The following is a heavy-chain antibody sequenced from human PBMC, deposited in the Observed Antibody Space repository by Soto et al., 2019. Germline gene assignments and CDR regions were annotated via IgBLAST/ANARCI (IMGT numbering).Heavy chain of an antibody. V-gene: IGHV4-39*01. CDR1: GGSISSSSYY. D-gene: IGHD6-13*01. CDR3: ARHGYSSSWYSLYYYYGMDV. J-gene: IGHJ6*02. Sequence: SETLSLTCTVSGGSISSSSYYWGWIRQPPGKGLEWIGSIYYSGSSYYNPSLTSRVTISVDTSKNQFSLKLSSVTAADTAVYYCARHGYSSSWYSLYYYYGMDVWGQGTTVTVSS. CDR2: IYYSGSS.